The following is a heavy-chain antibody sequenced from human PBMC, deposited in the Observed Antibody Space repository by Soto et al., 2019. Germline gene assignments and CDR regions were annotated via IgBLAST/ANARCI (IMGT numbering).Heavy chain of an antibody. D-gene: IGHD2-2*01. Sequence: PSETLSLTCTVSGGSISSVGYYWNWIRQPPGKGLEWIGSIYYSGSTYYNPSLKSRVTISVDTSKNQFSLKLSSVTAADTAVYYCARQDCSSTSCYPTTYYYYYYGMDVWGQGTTVTVSS. V-gene: IGHV4-39*01. CDR2: IYYSGST. CDR1: GGSISSVGYY. CDR3: ARQDCSSTSCYPTTYYYYYYGMDV. J-gene: IGHJ6*02.